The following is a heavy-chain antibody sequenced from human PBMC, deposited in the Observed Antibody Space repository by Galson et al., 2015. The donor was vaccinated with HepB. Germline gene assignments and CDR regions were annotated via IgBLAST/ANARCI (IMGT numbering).Heavy chain of an antibody. Sequence: SLRLSCAASGFTFSSYSMNWVRQAPGKGLEWVSSISSSSSYIYYADSVKGRFTISRDNAKNSLYLQMNSLRAEDTAVYYCASWDYYDGGDAFDIWGQGTMVTVSS. D-gene: IGHD3-22*01. V-gene: IGHV3-21*01. CDR1: GFTFSSYS. J-gene: IGHJ3*02. CDR3: ASWDYYDGGDAFDI. CDR2: ISSSSSYI.